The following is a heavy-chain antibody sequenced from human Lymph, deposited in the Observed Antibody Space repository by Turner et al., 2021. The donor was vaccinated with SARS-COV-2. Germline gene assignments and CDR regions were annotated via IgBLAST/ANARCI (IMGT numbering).Heavy chain of an antibody. CDR2: YCPGDSDT. Sequence: EVQLVQSGAVVKKPGESLKISCKGSGYSFTSYWIGWVRQMPGKGLEGMGYYCPGDSDTRYSPSLQGKVTISADKSISTAYLQGSSLKASDTAMYYCAGREWGGSLGHIDYWGQGTLVTVSS. CDR3: AGREWGGSLGHIDY. CDR1: GYSFTSYW. J-gene: IGHJ4*02. V-gene: IGHV5-51*01. D-gene: IGHD3-3*01.